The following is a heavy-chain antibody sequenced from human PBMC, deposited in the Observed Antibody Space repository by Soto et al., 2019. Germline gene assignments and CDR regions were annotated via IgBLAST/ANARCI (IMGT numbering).Heavy chain of an antibody. D-gene: IGHD3-10*01. Sequence: EVQLVESGGGLVKPGGSLRLSCAASGFTFSSYSMNWVRQAPGKGRGWVSSISSSSSYIYYANSVKGRFTISRDNAKNSLYLQMNSLRAEDTAVYYCARDRMVRGEVEGMDVWGQGTTVTVSS. V-gene: IGHV3-21*01. CDR2: ISSSSSYI. CDR3: ARDRMVRGEVEGMDV. CDR1: GFTFSSYS. J-gene: IGHJ6*02.